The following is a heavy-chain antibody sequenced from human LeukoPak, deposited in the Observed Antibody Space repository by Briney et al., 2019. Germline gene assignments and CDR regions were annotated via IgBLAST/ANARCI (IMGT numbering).Heavy chain of an antibody. V-gene: IGHV1-3*01. J-gene: IGHJ3*02. Sequence: ASVKVSCKASGYTFISYAMHWVRQAPGQRLEWMGWINAGNGDTKYSQKFQGRVTMTRDTSTSTVYMELSSLRSEDTAVYYCARDLSYSSSGVAFDIWGQGTMVTVSS. CDR2: INAGNGDT. D-gene: IGHD6-6*01. CDR1: GYTFISYA. CDR3: ARDLSYSSSGVAFDI.